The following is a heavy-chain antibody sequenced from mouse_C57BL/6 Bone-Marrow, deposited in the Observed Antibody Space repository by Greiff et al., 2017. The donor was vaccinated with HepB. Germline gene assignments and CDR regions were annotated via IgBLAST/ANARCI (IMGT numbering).Heavy chain of an antibody. D-gene: IGHD1-2*01. J-gene: IGHJ3*01. V-gene: IGHV5-6*01. CDR1: GFTFSSYG. CDR3: ARPMLRPWFAY. Sequence: VQLKESGGDLVKPGGSLKLSCAASGFTFSSYGMSWVRQTPDKRLEWVATISSGGSYTYYPDSVKGRFTISRDNAKNTLYLQMSSLKSEDTAMYYCARPMLRPWFAYWGQGTLVTVSA. CDR2: ISSGGSYT.